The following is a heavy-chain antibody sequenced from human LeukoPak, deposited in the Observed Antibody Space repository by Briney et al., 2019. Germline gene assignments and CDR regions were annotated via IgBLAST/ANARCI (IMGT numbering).Heavy chain of an antibody. CDR3: ATAPLGELLFDY. Sequence: ASVNVSFKVSGYTLTELSMHWVRQAPGKGLEWMGGFDPEDGETIYAQKFQGRVTMTEDTSTDTAYMELSSLRSEDTAVYYCATAPLGELLFDYWGQGTLVTVSS. V-gene: IGHV1-24*01. D-gene: IGHD1-7*01. CDR2: FDPEDGET. J-gene: IGHJ4*02. CDR1: GYTLTELS.